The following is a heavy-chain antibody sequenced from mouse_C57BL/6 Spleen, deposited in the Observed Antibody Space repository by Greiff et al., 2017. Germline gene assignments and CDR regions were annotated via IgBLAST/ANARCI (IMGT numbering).Heavy chain of an antibody. CDR1: GYAFSSYW. V-gene: IGHV1-80*01. CDR2: IYPGDGDT. Sequence: VQLQQSGAELVKPGASVKISYKASGYAFSSYWMNWVKQRPGKGLEWIGQIYPGDGDTNYNGKFKGKATLTADKSSSTAYMQLSSLTSEDSAVYFCAREWLLSWFAYWGQGTLVTVSA. J-gene: IGHJ3*01. CDR3: AREWLLSWFAY. D-gene: IGHD2-3*01.